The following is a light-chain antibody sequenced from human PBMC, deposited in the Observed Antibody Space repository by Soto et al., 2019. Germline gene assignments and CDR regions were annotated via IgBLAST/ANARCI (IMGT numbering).Light chain of an antibody. CDR1: QTISIW. Sequence: IQISQSPSTPSSSVVVRVGITCRARQTISIWLAWYQQKPGKAPKLLIYDASILESGVPSRFSGSGSGTEFTLTISSLQPYESGTYYCQENNSYGTCGQVTK. CDR2: DAS. J-gene: IGKJ1*01. V-gene: IGKV1-5*01. CDR3: QENNSYGT.